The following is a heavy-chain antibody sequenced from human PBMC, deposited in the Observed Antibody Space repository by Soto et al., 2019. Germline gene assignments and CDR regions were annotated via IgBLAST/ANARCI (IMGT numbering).Heavy chain of an antibody. CDR1: GFTFRSYG. CDR3: AGWNYDY. Sequence: GGSLRVSCAASGFTFRSYGMSWVRQAPGKGLEWVSAISQSAGGNTYYADSVKGRFTISRDDSKNRLYLQMDSLRPADTAQYYCAGWNYDYWGQGTQVTVSS. J-gene: IGHJ4*02. D-gene: IGHD1-7*01. V-gene: IGHV3-23*01. CDR2: ISQSAGGNT.